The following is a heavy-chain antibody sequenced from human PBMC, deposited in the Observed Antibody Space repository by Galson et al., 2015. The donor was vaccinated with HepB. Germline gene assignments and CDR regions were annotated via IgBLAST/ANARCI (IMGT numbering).Heavy chain of an antibody. Sequence: SVKVSCKASGYTFTSYYMHWVRQAPGQGLEWMGIINPSGGSTSYAQKLQGRVTMTRDTSTSTVYMELSSLRSEDTAVYYCARGRLHWLLLSNAFDIWGQGTMVTVSS. CDR3: ARGRLHWLLLSNAFDI. CDR2: INPSGGST. CDR1: GYTFTSYY. J-gene: IGHJ3*02. V-gene: IGHV1-46*04. D-gene: IGHD2-21*02.